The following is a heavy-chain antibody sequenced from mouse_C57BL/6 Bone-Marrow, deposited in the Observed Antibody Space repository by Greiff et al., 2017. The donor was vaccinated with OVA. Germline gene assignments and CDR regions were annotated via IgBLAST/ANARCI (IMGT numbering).Heavy chain of an antibody. CDR1: GFTFSDYY. D-gene: IGHD1-1*01. V-gene: IGHV5-16*01. J-gene: IGHJ4*01. CDR3: AREMNYYGSSYDYYAMDY. Sequence: EVQLQESEGGLVQPGSSMKLSCTASGFTFSDYYMAWVRQVPEKGLEWVANINYDGSSTYYLDSLKSRFIISRDNAKNILYLQMSSLKSEDTATYYCAREMNYYGSSYDYYAMDYWGQGTSVTVSS. CDR2: INYDGSST.